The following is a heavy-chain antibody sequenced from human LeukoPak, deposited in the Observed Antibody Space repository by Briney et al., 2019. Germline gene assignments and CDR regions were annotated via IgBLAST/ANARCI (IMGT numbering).Heavy chain of an antibody. D-gene: IGHD3-3*01. J-gene: IGHJ6*03. CDR1: GFTFSDYY. CDR2: ISSSGSTI. Sequence: GGSLRLSCAASGFTFSDYYMSWIRQAPGKGLEWVPYISSSGSTIYYADSVKGRFTISRDNAKNSLYLQMNSLRAEDTAVYYCARDTDFWSGYYIRYYYYYMDVWGKGTTVTVSS. CDR3: ARDTDFWSGYYIRYYYYYMDV. V-gene: IGHV3-11*04.